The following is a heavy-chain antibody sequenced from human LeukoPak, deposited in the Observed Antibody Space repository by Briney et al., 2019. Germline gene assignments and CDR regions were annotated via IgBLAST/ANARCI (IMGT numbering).Heavy chain of an antibody. J-gene: IGHJ6*02. CDR2: IKEDGSEK. Sequence: PGGSLRLSCAASRFASSTYWMSWVRQAPGKGLEWVANIKEDGSEKYYVDSVKGRFTIYRDNAKNSLYLQMNRLRAEDTAVYYCARDSPGSSRFYHYYGLDVWGQGTTVTVSS. V-gene: IGHV3-7*05. CDR3: ARDSPGSSRFYHYYGLDV. D-gene: IGHD6-6*01. CDR1: RFASSTYW.